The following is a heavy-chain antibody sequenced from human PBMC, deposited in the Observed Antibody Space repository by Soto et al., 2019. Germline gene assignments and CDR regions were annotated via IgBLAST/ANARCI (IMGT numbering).Heavy chain of an antibody. CDR2: ISAYNGNT. D-gene: IGHD4-17*01. V-gene: IGHV1-18*01. CDR1: GYTFTSYG. J-gene: IGHJ1*01. Sequence: QVQLVQSGAEVKKPGASVKVSCKASGYTFTSYGISWVRQAPGQGLEWMGWISAYNGNTNYAQKLQGRVTMTTDTSKSTADNELRRLRSDDTAVYSCATSPAAYGDYQGGGEYWGQGTLVTVSS. CDR3: ATSPAAYGDYQGGGEY.